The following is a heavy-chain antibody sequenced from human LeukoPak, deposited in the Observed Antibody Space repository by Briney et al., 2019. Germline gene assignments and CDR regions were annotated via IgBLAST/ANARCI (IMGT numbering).Heavy chain of an antibody. Sequence: SETLSLTCAVYGGSFSGYYWSWIRQPPGKGLEWIGEIYHSGSTNYNPSLKSRVTISVDKSKNQFSLKLSSVTAADTAVYYCARALTWGQGTLVTVSS. CDR3: ARALT. CDR2: IYHSGST. J-gene: IGHJ5*02. D-gene: IGHD3-16*01. V-gene: IGHV4-34*01. CDR1: GGSFSGYY.